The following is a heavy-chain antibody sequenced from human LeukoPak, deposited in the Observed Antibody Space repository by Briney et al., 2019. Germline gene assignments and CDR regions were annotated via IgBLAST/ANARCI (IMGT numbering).Heavy chain of an antibody. Sequence: GASVKDSFKASGGTFSSYAIRWVRPAPGQGLEWMGRIIPSLGLANYAQKYQGRVTITADKSTSTAYMELISLRSEDTAVYYCAREDSRDGYNRFDYWGKGTLVTVSS. CDR2: IIPSLGLA. V-gene: IGHV1-69*04. D-gene: IGHD5-24*01. CDR3: AREDSRDGYNRFDY. CDR1: GGTFSSYA. J-gene: IGHJ4*02.